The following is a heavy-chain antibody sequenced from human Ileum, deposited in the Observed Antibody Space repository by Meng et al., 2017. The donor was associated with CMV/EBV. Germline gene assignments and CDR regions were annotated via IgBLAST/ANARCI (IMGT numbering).Heavy chain of an antibody. CDR3: SREVDYGGYIVLGY. CDR1: GYTFTSYG. D-gene: IGHD4-23*01. Sequence: ASVKVSCKASGYTFTSYGISWVRQAPGQGLEWMGWISAYNGNTNYAQKLQGRVTMTTDTSTSTAYMELRSLRSDDTAVYYCSREVDYGGYIVLGYWGQGTLVTVSS. V-gene: IGHV1-18*01. J-gene: IGHJ4*02. CDR2: ISAYNGNT.